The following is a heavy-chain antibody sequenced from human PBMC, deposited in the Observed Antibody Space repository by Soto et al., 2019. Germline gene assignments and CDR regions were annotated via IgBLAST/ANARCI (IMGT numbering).Heavy chain of an antibody. J-gene: IGHJ6*02. Sequence: EGQLVQSGAEVKKPGESLRISCKGSGYSFTSYWITWVRQMPGEGLEWMGRIDPSDSKTNYSPSFQGHVTISADQSISTAYLQWSSLKASDTAMYYCARRAITKLGYYYGLDVWGQGTTVTVSS. CDR1: GYSFTSYW. V-gene: IGHV5-10-1*03. CDR3: ARRAITKLGYYYGLDV. D-gene: IGHD1-20*01. CDR2: IDPSDSKT.